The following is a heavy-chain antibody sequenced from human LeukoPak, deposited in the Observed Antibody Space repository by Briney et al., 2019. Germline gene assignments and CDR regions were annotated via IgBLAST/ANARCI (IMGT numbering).Heavy chain of an antibody. CDR3: ARDPFFRAFDY. V-gene: IGHV3-23*01. Sequence: GGSLRLSCAASGFTFSSYAMSWVRQAPGKGLEWVSAISGSGGSTYYADSVTGRFTISRDNAKNSLYLQMNSLRAEDTAVYYCARDPFFRAFDYWGQGTLVTVSS. CDR2: ISGSGGST. CDR1: GFTFSSYA. J-gene: IGHJ4*02. D-gene: IGHD3-3*01.